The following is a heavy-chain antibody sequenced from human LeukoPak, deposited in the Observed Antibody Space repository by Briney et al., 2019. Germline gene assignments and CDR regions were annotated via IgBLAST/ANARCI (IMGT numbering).Heavy chain of an antibody. J-gene: IGHJ4*02. CDR1: GYTFTSYG. D-gene: IGHD3-10*01. CDR2: ISAYNGNT. Sequence: GASVKVSCKASGYTFTSYGISWVRQAPGQGLEWMGRISAYNGNTNYAQKLQGRVTMTTDTSTSTAYMELRSLRSDDTAVCYCARDRQWFGGSHEFDYWGQGTLVTVSS. CDR3: ARDRQWFGGSHEFDY. V-gene: IGHV1-18*01.